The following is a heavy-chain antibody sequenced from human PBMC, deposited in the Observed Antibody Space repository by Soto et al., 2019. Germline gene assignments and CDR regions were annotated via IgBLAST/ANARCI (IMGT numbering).Heavy chain of an antibody. CDR2: IIPIFGTA. Sequence: ASVKVSCKASGGTFSSYAISWVRQAPGQGLEWMGGIIPIFGTANYAQKFQGRVTITADESTSTAYMELSSLRSEDTAVYYCARGGWDRHSGSSWHPYYYYGMDVWGQGTTVTVSS. D-gene: IGHD6-13*01. V-gene: IGHV1-69*13. J-gene: IGHJ6*02. CDR3: ARGGWDRHSGSSWHPYYYYGMDV. CDR1: GGTFSSYA.